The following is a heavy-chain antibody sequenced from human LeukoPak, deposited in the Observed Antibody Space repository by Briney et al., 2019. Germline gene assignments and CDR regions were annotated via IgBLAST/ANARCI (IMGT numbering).Heavy chain of an antibody. CDR1: GGSFSGYY. Sequence: SETLSLTCAVYGGSFSGYYWSWIRQPPGKGLEWIGEINHSGSTNYNPSLKSRVTISVDTSKNQFSLKLSSVTAADTAVDYCARRGPRITMVRGVIYSWFDPWGQGTLVTVSS. CDR2: INHSGST. CDR3: ARRGPRITMVRGVIYSWFDP. D-gene: IGHD3-10*01. V-gene: IGHV4-34*01. J-gene: IGHJ5*02.